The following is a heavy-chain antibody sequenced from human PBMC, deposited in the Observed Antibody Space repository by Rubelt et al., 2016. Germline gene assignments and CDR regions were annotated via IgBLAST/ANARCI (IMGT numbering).Heavy chain of an antibody. CDR1: GFTFSIYS. V-gene: IGHV3-49*04. CDR2: IRSKGYGGTT. J-gene: IGHJ4*02. CDR3: SRDSASQGFLFDY. Sequence: EVQLVESGGDLVQPGGSLRLSCAASGFTFSIYSMNWVRQAPGKGLEWVGVIRSKGYGGTTEFAASVKDRFTISRDDSKRIAYLQLNGLKTEDTAVYYCSRDSASQGFLFDYWGQGTLVTVSS.